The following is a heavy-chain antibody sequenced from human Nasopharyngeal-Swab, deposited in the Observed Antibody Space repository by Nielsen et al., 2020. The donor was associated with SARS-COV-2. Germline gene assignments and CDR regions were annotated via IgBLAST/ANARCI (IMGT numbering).Heavy chain of an antibody. V-gene: IGHV1-69*13. CDR2: IIPIFGTA. J-gene: IGHJ4*02. CDR1: GGTFSSYA. D-gene: IGHD6-6*01. Sequence: SVKVSCKASGGTFSSYAISWVRQAPGQGLEWMGGIIPIFGTANYAQKFQGRVTITADESTSTAYLELSSLRSEDTAVYYCARAASIAARPGLDYWGQGTLVTVSS. CDR3: ARAASIAARPGLDY.